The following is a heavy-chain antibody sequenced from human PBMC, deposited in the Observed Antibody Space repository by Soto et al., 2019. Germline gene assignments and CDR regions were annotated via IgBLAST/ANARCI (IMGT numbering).Heavy chain of an antibody. Sequence: QVQLVQSGAEVKKPGASVKVSCKTSGYTFTSYGISWVRQTPGQGLEWMGWISAYYGSTSYAQKLQDRVTMTTDTSTSTAYMELRSLRSDDTAIYYCAREVEEVGVISFGYWGQGTLVTVSS. V-gene: IGHV1-18*01. CDR2: ISAYYGST. CDR1: GYTFTSYG. D-gene: IGHD1-26*01. CDR3: AREVEEVGVISFGY. J-gene: IGHJ4*02.